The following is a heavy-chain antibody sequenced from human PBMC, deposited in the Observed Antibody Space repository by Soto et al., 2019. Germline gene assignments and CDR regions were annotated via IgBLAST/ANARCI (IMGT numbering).Heavy chain of an antibody. D-gene: IGHD3-22*01. CDR1: GGTFSSYA. J-gene: IGHJ4*02. Sequence: SVKVSCTASGGTFSSYAISWVRQAPGQGLEWMGGIIPIFGTANYAQKFQGRVTITADESTSTAYMELSSLRSEDTAVYYCAAYYYDSSGSSYDYWGQGTLVTVSS. V-gene: IGHV1-69*13. CDR3: AAYYYDSSGSSYDY. CDR2: IIPIFGTA.